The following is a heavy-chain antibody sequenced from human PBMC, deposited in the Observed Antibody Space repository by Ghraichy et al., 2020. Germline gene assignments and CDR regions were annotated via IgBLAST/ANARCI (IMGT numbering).Heavy chain of an antibody. J-gene: IGHJ4*02. Sequence: GGSLRLSCAASGFSFTNYAISWVRQAPGKGLEWVSGATGTGGITYYADSVKGRFTISRDNSKSTVYLQMNSLRVEDTALYYCAKNLRPSGSYASDWGQGTLVTVSS. CDR3: AKNLRPSGSYASD. CDR2: ATGTGGIT. D-gene: IGHD1-26*01. V-gene: IGHV3-23*01. CDR1: GFSFTNYA.